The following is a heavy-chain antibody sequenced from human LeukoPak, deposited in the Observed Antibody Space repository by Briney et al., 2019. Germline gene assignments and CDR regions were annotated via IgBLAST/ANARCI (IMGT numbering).Heavy chain of an antibody. J-gene: IGHJ4*02. CDR2: ISGSGGST. D-gene: IGHD3-10*01. Sequence: GGSLRPSCAASGFTFSSYAMSWVRQAPGKGLEWVSAISGSGGSTYYADSVKGRFTISRDNSKNIVSLQMNSLRAEDTAVYYCAKSVYGSGNYWGQGTLVTVSS. V-gene: IGHV3-23*01. CDR3: AKSVYGSGNY. CDR1: GFTFSSYA.